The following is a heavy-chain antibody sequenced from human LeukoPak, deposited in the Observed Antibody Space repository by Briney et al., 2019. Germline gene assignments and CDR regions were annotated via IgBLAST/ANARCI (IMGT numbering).Heavy chain of an antibody. CDR1: GFTFSDYA. D-gene: IGHD2-2*01. J-gene: IGHJ4*02. CDR2: ISGSGGST. V-gene: IGHV3-23*01. Sequence: GSLRLSCAASGFTFSDYAMNWVRQAPGKGLEWVSAISGSGGSTYYADSVKGRFTISRDNSKNTLYLQMNSLRAEDTAVYYCARVIVVVPAAEAFDYWGQGTLVTVSS. CDR3: ARVIVVVPAAEAFDY.